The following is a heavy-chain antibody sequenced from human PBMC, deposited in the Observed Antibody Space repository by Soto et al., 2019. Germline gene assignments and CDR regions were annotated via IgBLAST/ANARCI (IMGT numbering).Heavy chain of an antibody. Sequence: QVQLVQSGAEGKKPGSSVKVSCKASGGTFSSYAISWVRQAPGQGLEWLGGIIPICGIANYAQKFQGRVTITADESTSTAYMDLSSLRSEDTAVYYCERDSTGRTLMDSYYSYGLDVWGQGPTVPVSS. V-gene: IGHV1-69*01. D-gene: IGHD3-10*01. CDR3: ERDSTGRTLMDSYYSYGLDV. J-gene: IGHJ6*02. CDR1: GGTFSSYA. CDR2: IIPICGIA.